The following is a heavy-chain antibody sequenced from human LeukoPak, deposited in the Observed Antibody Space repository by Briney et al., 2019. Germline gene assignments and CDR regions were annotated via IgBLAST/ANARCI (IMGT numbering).Heavy chain of an antibody. CDR2: TYYRSKWYN. Sequence: SQTLSLTCAISGDSVSSNSAAWNWIRQSPSRGLEWLGRTYYRSKWYNDYAVSVKSRITINPDTSKNQFSLQLNSVTPEDTAVYYCARESITMIAVVRNWFDPWGQGTLVTVSS. D-gene: IGHD3-22*01. CDR1: GDSVSSNSAA. V-gene: IGHV6-1*01. J-gene: IGHJ5*02. CDR3: ARESITMIAVVRNWFDP.